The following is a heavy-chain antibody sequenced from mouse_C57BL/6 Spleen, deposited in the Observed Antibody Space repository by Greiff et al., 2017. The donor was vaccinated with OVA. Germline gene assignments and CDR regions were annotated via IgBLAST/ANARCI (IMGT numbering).Heavy chain of an antibody. CDR1: GYTFTSYR. Sequence: VQLQQPGAELVRPGSSVKLSCKASGYTFTSYRMDWVKQRPGQGLEWIGNIYPSDSETHYNQKFKDKATLTVDKSSSTAYMQLSSLTSEDSAVYYCACNYGSSYRYFDVWGTGTTVTVSS. D-gene: IGHD1-1*01. CDR2: IYPSDSET. V-gene: IGHV1-61*01. CDR3: ACNYGSSYRYFDV. J-gene: IGHJ1*03.